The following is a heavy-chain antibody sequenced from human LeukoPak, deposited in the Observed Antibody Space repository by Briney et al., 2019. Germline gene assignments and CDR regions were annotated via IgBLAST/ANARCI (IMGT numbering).Heavy chain of an antibody. CDR3: ASSKRYYYYGMDV. Sequence: EASVKVSCKASGGTFSSYAISWVRQAPGQGLEWMGRIIPILGIANYAQKFQGRVTITADKSTSTAYMELSSLRSEDTAVYYCASSKRYYYYGMDVWGQGTTVTVSS. V-gene: IGHV1-69*04. CDR2: IIPILGIA. J-gene: IGHJ6*02. CDR1: GGTFSSYA. D-gene: IGHD2-2*01.